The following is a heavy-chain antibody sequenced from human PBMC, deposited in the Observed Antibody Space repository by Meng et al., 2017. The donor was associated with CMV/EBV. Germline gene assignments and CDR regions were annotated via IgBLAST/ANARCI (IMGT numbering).Heavy chain of an antibody. Sequence: SVKVSCKASGGTFSSYTISWVRQAPGQGLEWMGRIIPILGIANYAQKFQGRVTITADKSTSTAYMELSSLRSEDTAVYYCARDRPTPLNVPAAPAGYAFDIWGQGTMVTVSS. V-gene: IGHV1-69*04. D-gene: IGHD2-2*01. CDR2: IIPILGIA. J-gene: IGHJ3*02. CDR3: ARDRPTPLNVPAAPAGYAFDI. CDR1: GGTFSSYT.